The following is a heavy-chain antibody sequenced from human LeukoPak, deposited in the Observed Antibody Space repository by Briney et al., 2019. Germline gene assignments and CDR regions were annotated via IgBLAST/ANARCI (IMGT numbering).Heavy chain of an antibody. CDR3: ARDPYLAYCSGGSCYGGLDP. CDR1: GFTSSSYA. Sequence: PGRSLRLSCAASGFTSSSYAMHWVRQGPGKGLEWVAVISYDGSNKYYADSVKGRFTISRDNSKNTLYLQMNSLRAEDTAVYYCARDPYLAYCSGGSCYGGLDPWGQGTLVTVSS. CDR2: ISYDGSNK. J-gene: IGHJ5*02. V-gene: IGHV3-30*04. D-gene: IGHD2-15*01.